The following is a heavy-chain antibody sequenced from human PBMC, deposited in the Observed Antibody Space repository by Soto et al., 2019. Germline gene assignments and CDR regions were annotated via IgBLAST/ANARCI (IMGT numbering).Heavy chain of an antibody. J-gene: IGHJ6*03. CDR1: GYTFTSYA. Sequence: QVQLVQSGAEVKKPGASVKVSCKASGYTFTSYAMHWVRQAPGQRLAWMGWINAGNGNTKYSQQFQGRVTITRDTSASTDYMELRSLRSEDTAVYYCAREGGYCSGGSCYPTTYYYYYMDVWGKGTPVTVSS. V-gene: IGHV1-3*01. D-gene: IGHD2-15*01. CDR3: AREGGYCSGGSCYPTTYYYYYMDV. CDR2: INAGNGNT.